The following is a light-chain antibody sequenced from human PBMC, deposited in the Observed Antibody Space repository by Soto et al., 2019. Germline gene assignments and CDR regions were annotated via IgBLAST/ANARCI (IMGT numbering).Light chain of an antibody. CDR1: SSDVGGYNY. V-gene: IGLV2-14*01. J-gene: IGLJ1*01. CDR2: DVT. Sequence: QSALTQPASVSGSPGQSITISCTGTSSDVGGYNYVSWYQQHPVKAPKLMIYDVTNRPSGVSDRFSGSKSGNTASLTISGLQAEDEADYYCSSYTSSSTPYVFGTGTMLTVL. CDR3: SSYTSSSTPYV.